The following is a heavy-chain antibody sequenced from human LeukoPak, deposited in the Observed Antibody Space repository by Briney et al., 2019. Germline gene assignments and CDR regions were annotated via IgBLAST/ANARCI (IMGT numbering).Heavy chain of an antibody. CDR2: INPSGGST. CDR3: ARGAVLRFLGGTFDY. CDR1: GYTFTSYY. V-gene: IGHV1-46*01. J-gene: IGHJ4*02. Sequence: GASVKVSCKASGYTFTSYYMHWVRQAPRQGLEWMGIINPSGGSTSYAQKFQGRVTMTRDTSTSTVYMELSSLRSEDTAVYYCARGAVLRFLGGTFDYWGQGTLVTVSS. D-gene: IGHD3-3*01.